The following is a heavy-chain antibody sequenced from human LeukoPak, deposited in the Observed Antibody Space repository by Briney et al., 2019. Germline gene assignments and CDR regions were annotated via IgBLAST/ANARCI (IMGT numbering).Heavy chain of an antibody. CDR3: AKDPKGSGYYILRPPHY. Sequence: GGSLRLSCAASGFTFSSYWMSWVRQAPGKGLEWVANIKQDGSEKYYADSVKGRFTISRDNSKNTLYLQMNSLRAEDTAVYYCAKDPKGSGYYILRPPHYWGQGTLVTVSS. V-gene: IGHV3-7*01. J-gene: IGHJ4*02. CDR2: IKQDGSEK. D-gene: IGHD3-3*01. CDR1: GFTFSSYW.